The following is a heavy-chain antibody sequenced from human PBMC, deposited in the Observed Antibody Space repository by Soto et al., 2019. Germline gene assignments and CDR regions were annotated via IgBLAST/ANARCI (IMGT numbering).Heavy chain of an antibody. J-gene: IGHJ6*02. D-gene: IGHD3-3*01. CDR3: ARVSYDDFWSGYYYYYYGMDV. Sequence: PGGSQRLSCAASGFTFSSYSMNWVRQAPGKGLEWVSYISSSSSTIYYADSVKGRFTISRDNAKNSLYLQMNSLRDEDTAVYYCARVSYDDFWSGYYYYYYGMDVWGQGTTVTVSS. CDR1: GFTFSSYS. CDR2: ISSSSSTI. V-gene: IGHV3-48*02.